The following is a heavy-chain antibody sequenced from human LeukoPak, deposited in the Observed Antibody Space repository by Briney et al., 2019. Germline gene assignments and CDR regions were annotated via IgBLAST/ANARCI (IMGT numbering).Heavy chain of an antibody. CDR1: GGSISSYY. CDR3: ARYGYCSSTSCYSFYYGMDV. Sequence: SETLSLTCTVSGGSISSYYWSWIRQPPGKGLEWIGYSYYSGSTNYNPSLKSRVTISVDTSKNQFSLKLSSVTAADTAVYYCARYGYCSSTSCYSFYYGMDVWGQGTTVTVSS. J-gene: IGHJ6*02. CDR2: SYYSGST. D-gene: IGHD2-2*01. V-gene: IGHV4-59*08.